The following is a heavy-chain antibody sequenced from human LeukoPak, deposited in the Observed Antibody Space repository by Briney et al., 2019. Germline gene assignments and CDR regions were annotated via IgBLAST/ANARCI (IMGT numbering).Heavy chain of an antibody. D-gene: IGHD6-19*01. V-gene: IGHV3-23*01. CDR1: GFTFSDYY. Sequence: GGSLRLSCAASGFTFSDYYMNWIRQAPGKGLEWVSAISGSGGSTYYADSVKGRFTISRDNSKNTLYLQMNSLRAEDTAVYYCAKDPYSSGPYNWFDPWGQGTLVTVSS. J-gene: IGHJ5*02. CDR2: ISGSGGST. CDR3: AKDPYSSGPYNWFDP.